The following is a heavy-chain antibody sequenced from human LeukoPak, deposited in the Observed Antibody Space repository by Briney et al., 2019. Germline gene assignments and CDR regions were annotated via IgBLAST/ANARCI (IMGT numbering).Heavy chain of an antibody. CDR1: SGSISSSRYN. CDR2: IYYSGST. V-gene: IGHV4-39*01. CDR3: AAHRGHTYGPLDY. J-gene: IGHJ4*02. Sequence: PSETLSLTCIVSSGSISSSRYNWGWIRQPPGKGLEWIGSIYYSGSTYYNPSLKSRLTISVDTSKNQFSLNLSSVTAADTAVYSCAAHRGHTYGPLDYWGLGTLVTVSS. D-gene: IGHD5-18*01.